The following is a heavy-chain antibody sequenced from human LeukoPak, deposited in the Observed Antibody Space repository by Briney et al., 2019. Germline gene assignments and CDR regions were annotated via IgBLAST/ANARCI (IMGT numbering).Heavy chain of an antibody. V-gene: IGHV3-23*01. CDR2: ISGSGGST. Sequence: GGSLRLSCAASGFTFSSYAMSWVRQAPGKGLEWVSAISGSGGSTYYADSVKGRFTISRDNSKNTLYLQMNSLRAEDTAVYYCARHSEVEYDTMVRGVIVPDAFDIWGQGTMVTVSS. J-gene: IGHJ3*02. D-gene: IGHD3-10*01. CDR3: ARHSEVEYDTMVRGVIVPDAFDI. CDR1: GFTFSSYA.